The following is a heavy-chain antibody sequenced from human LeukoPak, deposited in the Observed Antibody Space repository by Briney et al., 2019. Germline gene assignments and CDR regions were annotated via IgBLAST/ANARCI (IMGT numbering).Heavy chain of an antibody. CDR2: IYYSGST. D-gene: IGHD3-10*01. Sequence: PSETLSLTCTVSGGSISSSYWSWIRQPPGKGLEWIGYIYYSGSTNYNPSLKSRVTISVDTSKNQFSLKLSAVTAADTAVYYCARDASRGTCGSGTYYSFFFWGQGTLVTVSS. CDR1: GGSISSSY. CDR3: ARDASRGTCGSGTYYSFFF. J-gene: IGHJ4*02. V-gene: IGHV4-59*01.